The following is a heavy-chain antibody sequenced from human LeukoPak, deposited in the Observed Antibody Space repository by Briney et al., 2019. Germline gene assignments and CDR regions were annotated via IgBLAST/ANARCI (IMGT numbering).Heavy chain of an antibody. D-gene: IGHD6-13*01. J-gene: IGHJ3*02. V-gene: IGHV3-23*01. CDR2: TISSGNST. CDR1: GFTFSSYA. Sequence: GGSLRLSCAASGFTFSSYAMSWVRQAPGKRLEWVSTTISSGNSTYYPDSVKGRFTISRDNSKNTLYLQMNSLRAEDTAVYYCAVHSSSWYENAFDIWGQGTMVTVSS. CDR3: AVHSSSWYENAFDI.